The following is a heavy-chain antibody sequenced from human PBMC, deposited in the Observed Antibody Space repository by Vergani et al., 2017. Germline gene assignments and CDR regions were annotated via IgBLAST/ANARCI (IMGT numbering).Heavy chain of an antibody. CDR2: ISYDGSNK. D-gene: IGHD6-13*01. CDR3: AKDSGAGYSSSWLLFDY. Sequence: QVQLVESGGGVVQPGRSLRLSCAASGFTFSSYGMHWVRQAPGKGLEWVAVISYDGSNKYYADSVKGRFTISRDNSKNTLYLQMNSLRAEDTAVYYCAKDSGAGYSSSWLLFDYWGQGTLVTVSS. V-gene: IGHV3-30*18. CDR1: GFTFSSYG. J-gene: IGHJ4*02.